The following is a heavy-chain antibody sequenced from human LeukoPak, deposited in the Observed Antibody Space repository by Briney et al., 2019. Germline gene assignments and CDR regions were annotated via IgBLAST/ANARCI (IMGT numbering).Heavy chain of an antibody. CDR3: ARHARAAAAPDY. J-gene: IGHJ4*02. D-gene: IGHD6-13*01. CDR2: IYTSGST. V-gene: IGHV4-4*09. CDR1: GGSISSYY. Sequence: SETLSLTCTVSGGSISSYYWSCIRQPPGKGVEWIGYIYTSGSTNYNPSLESRVTISVDTSKNQFSLKLSSVTAADTAVYYCARHARAAAAPDYWGQGTLVTVSS.